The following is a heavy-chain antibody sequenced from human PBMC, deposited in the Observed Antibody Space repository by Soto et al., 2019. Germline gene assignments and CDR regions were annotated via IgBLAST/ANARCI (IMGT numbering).Heavy chain of an antibody. V-gene: IGHV3-7*01. CDR2: IKQDGSEK. CDR1: GFTFSSYW. Sequence: GGSLRLSCAASGFTFSSYWMSWVRQAPGKGLEWVANIKQDGSEKYYVDSVKGRFTISRDNAKNSLYLQMNSLRAEDTAVYYCARDRYCSSTSCKLYYYYGMDVWGQGTTGTVSS. D-gene: IGHD2-2*01. CDR3: ARDRYCSSTSCKLYYYYGMDV. J-gene: IGHJ6*02.